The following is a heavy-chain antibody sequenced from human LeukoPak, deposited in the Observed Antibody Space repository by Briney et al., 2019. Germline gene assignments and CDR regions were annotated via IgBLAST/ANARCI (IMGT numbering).Heavy chain of an antibody. Sequence: QAGGSLRLSCTVSGFTLSSYEMTWFCQAPGKGLEWVSSIGYGGADSHYADSVKGRFTISRDNSKNTLYLQLSSLRADDTAVYYCTRNSGWYGISWGQGTLVTVSS. CDR2: IGYGGADS. CDR1: GFTLSSYE. D-gene: IGHD6-19*01. CDR3: TRNSGWYGIS. V-gene: IGHV3-23*01. J-gene: IGHJ4*02.